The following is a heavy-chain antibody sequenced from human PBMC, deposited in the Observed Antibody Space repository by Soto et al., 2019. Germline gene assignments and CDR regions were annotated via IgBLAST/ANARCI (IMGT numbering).Heavy chain of an antibody. V-gene: IGHV3-15*01. J-gene: IGHJ6*02. CDR1: GFTFSNVW. CDR3: ITDHRGYTYARTGHYYQYGMDV. D-gene: IGHD5-18*01. Sequence: PGGSLRLSCAASGFTFSNVWMTWVRQAPGKRLEWVGRIKSKTDCGTTDYAAPVKGRFTISRDDSKNTLYLQMNSLKTENTAVYFCITDHRGYTYARTGHYYQYGMDVWGQGTTGTVSS. CDR2: IKSKTDCGTT.